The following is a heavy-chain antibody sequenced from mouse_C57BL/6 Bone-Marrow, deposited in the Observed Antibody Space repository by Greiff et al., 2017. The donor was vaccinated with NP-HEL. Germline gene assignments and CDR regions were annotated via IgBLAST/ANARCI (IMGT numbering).Heavy chain of an antibody. CDR2: IDPSDSYT. D-gene: IGHD4-1*01. Sequence: QVQLKQPGAELVKPGASVKLSCKASGYTFTSYWMQWVKQRPGQGLEWIGEIDPSDSYTNYNQKFKGKATLTVDTSSSTAYMQLSSLTSEDSAVYYCAKLGRDAYWGQGTLVIVSA. CDR3: AKLGRDAY. CDR1: GYTFTSYW. V-gene: IGHV1-50*01. J-gene: IGHJ3*01.